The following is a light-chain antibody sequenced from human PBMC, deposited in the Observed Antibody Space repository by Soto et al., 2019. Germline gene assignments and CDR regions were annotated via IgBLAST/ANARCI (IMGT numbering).Light chain of an antibody. CDR1: STDVGGYTY. V-gene: IGLV2-14*01. J-gene: IGLJ1*01. CDR3: SSFSSSSTPYV. CDR2: EVN. Sequence: QSALTQPASVSGSPGQSITISCTGTSTDVGGYTYVSWYQQHPGTAPKLRIFEVNGRPSGVSDRFSGSKSGNTASLTISGLQPEDEADYYCSSFSSSSTPYVFGTGTQLTVL.